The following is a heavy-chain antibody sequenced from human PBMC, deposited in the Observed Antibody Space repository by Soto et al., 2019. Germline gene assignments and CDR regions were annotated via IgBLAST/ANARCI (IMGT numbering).Heavy chain of an antibody. CDR2: ISTHNGNT. Sequence: QVQLVQSGAEVKKPGASVKVSCKASGYTFIRYGISWVRQAPGQGLEWMGWISTHNGNTYYAQNFQGRVTMTSDTPPSTAYMELRSLRSDDTAFYYCVRDEISSAGLDPWGQGTLGTVSS. V-gene: IGHV1-18*01. J-gene: IGHJ5*02. CDR3: VRDEISSAGLDP. CDR1: GYTFIRYG.